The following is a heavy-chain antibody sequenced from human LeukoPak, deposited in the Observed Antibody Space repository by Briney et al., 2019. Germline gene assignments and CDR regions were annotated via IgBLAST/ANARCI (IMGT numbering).Heavy chain of an antibody. CDR1: GGSFSGYY. Sequence: SETLSLTCAVYGGSFSGYYWSWIRQPAGKGLEWIGRFYNTRTNNYNPSLKSRVTMSVDTSKNQFSLNLSSVTAADTAIYYCARDPYDIVALERGGDPWGQGMLVTVSS. J-gene: IGHJ5*02. V-gene: IGHV4-4*07. CDR2: FYNTRTN. D-gene: IGHD3-9*01. CDR3: ARDPYDIVALERGGDP.